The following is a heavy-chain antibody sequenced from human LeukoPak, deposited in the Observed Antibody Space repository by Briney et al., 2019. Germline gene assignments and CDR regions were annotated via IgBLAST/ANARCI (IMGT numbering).Heavy chain of an antibody. D-gene: IGHD3-10*01. CDR3: ARRAMVRGVSNWFDP. CDR2: ISGSGGRT. V-gene: IGHV3-23*01. J-gene: IGHJ5*02. Sequence: GGSLRLSCAASGFTFSNYAMNWVRQAPGKGLEWVSAISGSGGRTYYADSVKGRFTISRDNSKNTLYLQMNSLRAEDTAVYYCARRAMVRGVSNWFDPWGQGTLVTVSS. CDR1: GFTFSNYA.